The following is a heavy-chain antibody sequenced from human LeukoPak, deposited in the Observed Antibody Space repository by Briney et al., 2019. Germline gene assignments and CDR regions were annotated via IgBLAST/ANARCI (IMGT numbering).Heavy chain of an antibody. CDR1: AFSFSSYA. V-gene: IGHV3-23*01. Sequence: GGSLRLSCAASAFSFSSYAMNWVRQAPGKGLEWVSVISSTGGSTNYADSVKGRFTISRDNSKNTLSLQMNSLRVEDTAVYYCAKDIVGTGYYFGMDVRGQGTTVTVSS. D-gene: IGHD1-26*01. CDR3: AKDIVGTGYYFGMDV. CDR2: ISSTGGST. J-gene: IGHJ6*02.